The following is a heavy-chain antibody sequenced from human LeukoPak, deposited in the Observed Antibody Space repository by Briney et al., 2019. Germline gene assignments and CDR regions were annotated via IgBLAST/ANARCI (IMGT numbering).Heavy chain of an antibody. CDR1: GGSISSYY. Sequence: SETLSLTCTVSGGSISSYYWSWIRQPPGKGLEWIGYIYYSGSTNYNPSLKSRVTISVDTSKNQFSLRLSSVTAADTAVYYCARRGYYDSPDAFDIWGQGTMVTVSS. CDR2: IYYSGST. V-gene: IGHV4-59*08. D-gene: IGHD3-22*01. J-gene: IGHJ3*02. CDR3: ARRGYYDSPDAFDI.